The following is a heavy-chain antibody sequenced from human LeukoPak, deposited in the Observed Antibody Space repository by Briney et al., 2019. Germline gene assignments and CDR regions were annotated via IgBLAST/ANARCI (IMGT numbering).Heavy chain of an antibody. V-gene: IGHV1-2*02. J-gene: IGHJ5*02. CDR2: INPNSGGT. CDR1: GHTFTGYY. D-gene: IGHD1-1*01. CDR3: ARDSGTAANWFDP. Sequence: GASVKVSCKASGHTFTGYYMHWVRQAPGQGLEWMGWINPNSGGTNYAQKFQGRVTMTRDTSISTAYMELSRLRSDDTAVYYCARDSGTAANWFDPWGQGTLVTVSS.